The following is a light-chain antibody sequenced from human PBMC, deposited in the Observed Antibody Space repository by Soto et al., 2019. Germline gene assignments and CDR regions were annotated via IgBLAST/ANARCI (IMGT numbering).Light chain of an antibody. CDR1: QRITNNF. V-gene: IGKV3-20*01. CDR2: GAS. Sequence: PGERATLSCRASQRITNNFLAWFQQKPGLPPRLLIYGASTRASGVPDGFSGGGSGTDFVLTISRLEPEDFAVYYCQQYGRSPFTFGQGTKLQIK. J-gene: IGKJ2*01. CDR3: QQYGRSPFT.